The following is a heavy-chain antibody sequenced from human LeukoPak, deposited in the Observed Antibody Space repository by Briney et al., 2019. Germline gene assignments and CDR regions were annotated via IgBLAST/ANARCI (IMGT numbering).Heavy chain of an antibody. J-gene: IGHJ4*02. Sequence: GGSLRLSCAASGFTFTNAWMYWVRQAPEKGLEWVGRIKSETDGGTTDYAAPVKGRFTISRDDSKNTLFLQMNSLKTEDTAVYYCTTQGYGYYYFDYWGQGTLVTVSS. CDR1: GFTFTNAW. CDR3: TTQGYGYYYFDY. CDR2: IKSETDGGTT. D-gene: IGHD3-16*01. V-gene: IGHV3-15*01.